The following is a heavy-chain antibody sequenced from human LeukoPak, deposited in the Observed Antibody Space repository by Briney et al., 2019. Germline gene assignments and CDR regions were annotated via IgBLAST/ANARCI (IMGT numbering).Heavy chain of an antibody. Sequence: PGGSLRLSCAASGFTFDDYGMSWVRQAPGKGLEWVSYISSSSSTIYYADSVKGRFTISGDNAKISLYLQMNSLRAEDTAVYYCARRFGSYYIDYWGQGTLVTVSS. D-gene: IGHD1-26*01. CDR1: GFTFDDYG. V-gene: IGHV3-48*01. CDR2: ISSSSSTI. CDR3: ARRFGSYYIDY. J-gene: IGHJ4*02.